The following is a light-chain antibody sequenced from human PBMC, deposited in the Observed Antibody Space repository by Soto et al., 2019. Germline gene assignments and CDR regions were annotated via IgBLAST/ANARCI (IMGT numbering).Light chain of an antibody. CDR1: QSISSW. Sequence: DIQITQSPSTLSASVGDRVTITCRASQSISSWLAWYPQKPGKAPKLLIYDASSLESGVPSRFICSGAGTECTRTISSLQPDDVATYYCQQYNSYTWTFGQGTKVDIK. CDR2: DAS. CDR3: QQYNSYTWT. V-gene: IGKV1-5*01. J-gene: IGKJ1*01.